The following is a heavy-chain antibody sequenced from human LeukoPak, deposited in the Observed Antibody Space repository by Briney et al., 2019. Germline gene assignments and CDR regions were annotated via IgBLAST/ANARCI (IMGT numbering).Heavy chain of an antibody. CDR3: ARGDPCDY. V-gene: IGHV5-51*01. Sequence: GESLKISCRGSGYRFSSYWIGWVRQMPGKGLEWMGISYPGDSYTRYSPSFQGQVTISADKSISTAYLQWSSLRASDTAMYYCARGDPCDYWGQGTLVTVSS. CDR2: SYPGDSYT. J-gene: IGHJ4*02. D-gene: IGHD3-10*01. CDR1: GYRFSSYW.